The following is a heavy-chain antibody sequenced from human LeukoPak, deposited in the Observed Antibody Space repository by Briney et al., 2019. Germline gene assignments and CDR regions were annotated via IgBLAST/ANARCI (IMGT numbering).Heavy chain of an antibody. CDR1: GGSISNY. V-gene: IGHV4-4*07. J-gene: IGHJ6*03. CDR2: IFTSGIT. D-gene: IGHD3-10*01. Sequence: PSETLSLTCTVSGGSISNYWNWIRQPAGKRLGWIGRIFTSGITNYNPSLKSRVTMSVDTSKNQFSLNLSSVTAADTAVYYCARESSGSYYNPQGYMDVWGKGTTVTVSS. CDR3: ARESSGSYYNPQGYMDV.